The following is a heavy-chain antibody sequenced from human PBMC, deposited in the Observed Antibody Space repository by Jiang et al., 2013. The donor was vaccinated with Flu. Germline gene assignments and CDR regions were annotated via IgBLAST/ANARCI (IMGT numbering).Heavy chain of an antibody. V-gene: IGHV1-2*06. D-gene: IGHD2/OR15-2a*01. Sequence: PGQGLEWMGRINPNSGGTNYAQKFQGRVTMTRDTSISTAYMELSRLRSDDTAVYYCARNVESLSFDFDYWGQGTLVTVSS. CDR2: INPNSGGT. CDR3: ARNVESLSFDFDY. J-gene: IGHJ4*02.